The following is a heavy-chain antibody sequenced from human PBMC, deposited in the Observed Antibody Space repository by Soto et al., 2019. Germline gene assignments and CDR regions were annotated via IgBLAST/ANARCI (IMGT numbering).Heavy chain of an antibody. V-gene: IGHV2-5*01. CDR2: IYWNDDK. J-gene: IGHJ4*02. CDR1: GFSLSTSGVG. D-gene: IGHD3-22*01. Sequence: SGPTLVNPTQTLTLTCTFSGFSLSTSGVGVGWIRQPPGKALEWLALIYWNDDKRYSPSLKSRLTITKDTSKNQVVLTMTNMDPVDTATYYCAVTPGDRSGYYRFPYFDYWGQGTLVTVSS. CDR3: AVTPGDRSGYYRFPYFDY.